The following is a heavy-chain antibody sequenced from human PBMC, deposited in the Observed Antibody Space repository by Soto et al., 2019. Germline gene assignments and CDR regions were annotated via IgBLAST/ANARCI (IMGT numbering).Heavy chain of an antibody. CDR1: GFTLSNYW. V-gene: IGHV3-23*01. J-gene: IGHJ4*02. Sequence: PWGSLRLSCAASGFTLSNYWMSWVRQAPWKGLEWVSAISGSGGTTYYADSVKGRFTISRDNSKNTLYLQMNSLRAEDTAVYYCAKDRSSGWPYYFDYWGQGTLVTVSS. CDR2: ISGSGGTT. D-gene: IGHD6-19*01. CDR3: AKDRSSGWPYYFDY.